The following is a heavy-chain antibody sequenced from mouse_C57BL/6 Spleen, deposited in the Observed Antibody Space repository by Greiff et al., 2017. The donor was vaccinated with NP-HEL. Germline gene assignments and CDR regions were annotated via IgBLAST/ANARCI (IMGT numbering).Heavy chain of an antibody. V-gene: IGHV5-4*01. CDR2: ISDGGSYT. CDR1: GFTFSSYA. CDR3: ARARYDGYPYAMDY. D-gene: IGHD2-3*01. J-gene: IGHJ4*01. Sequence: EVQGVESGGGLVKPGGSLKLSCAASGFTFSSYAMSWVRQTPEKRLEWVATISDGGSYTYYPDNVKGRFTISRDNAKNNLYLQMSHLKSEDTAMYYCARARYDGYPYAMDYWGQGTSVTVSS.